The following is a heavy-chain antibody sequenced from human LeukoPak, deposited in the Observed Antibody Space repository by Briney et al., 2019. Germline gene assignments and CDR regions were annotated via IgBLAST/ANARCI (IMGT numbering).Heavy chain of an antibody. D-gene: IGHD1-26*01. J-gene: IGHJ4*02. V-gene: IGHV3-23*01. CDR2: ITGRGGTT. CDR3: ARDRMGAILYFDS. Sequence: GGSLRLACAASGFSFSSYGMSWVRQAPGKGLEWISAITGRGGTTYYADSVEGRFTISRDNSKNTLYLQVNSLRAEDTAVYYCARDRMGAILYFDSWGQGTLVPVSS. CDR1: GFSFSSYG.